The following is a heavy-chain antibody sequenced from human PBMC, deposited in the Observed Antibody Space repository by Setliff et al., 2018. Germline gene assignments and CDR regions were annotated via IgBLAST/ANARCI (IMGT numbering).Heavy chain of an antibody. J-gene: IGHJ4*02. CDR1: GASINSGSYY. V-gene: IGHV4-61*09. D-gene: IGHD3-3*01. CDR3: ARYDFWTGYYSGEGGNFDS. Sequence: SETLSLTCTVSGASINSGSYYWNWIRQPAGKGLEWIGHIYTSGSTNYNTSLSSRVTISLDTSKSQFSLKLSFVTAADTAVYFCARYDFWTGYYSGEGGNFDSWGQGTLVTVSS. CDR2: IYTSGST.